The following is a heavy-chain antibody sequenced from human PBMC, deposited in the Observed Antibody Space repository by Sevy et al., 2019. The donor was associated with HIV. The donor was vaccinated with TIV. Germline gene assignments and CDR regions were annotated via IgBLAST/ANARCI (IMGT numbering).Heavy chain of an antibody. Sequence: GGSLRLSCAASGFSFRRFGMHWVRQAPGKGLEWVALISSDGSDKNYGDPMKGRFTIFRDNSSDTLYLQINSLQHEDTGVYYCANSWGRFARRRWIYYYYGMAVWGQGTTVTVSS. V-gene: IGHV3-30*18. CDR2: ISSDGSDK. CDR3: ANSWGRFARRRWIYYYYGMAV. D-gene: IGHD7-27*01. CDR1: GFSFRRFG. J-gene: IGHJ6*02.